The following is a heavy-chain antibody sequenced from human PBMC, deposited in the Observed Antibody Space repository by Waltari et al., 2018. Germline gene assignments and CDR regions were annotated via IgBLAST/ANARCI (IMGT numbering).Heavy chain of an antibody. CDR1: GYSISSGYY. Sequence: QVQLQESGPGLVKPSETLSLTCAVSGYSISSGYYWGWIRQPPGKGLEWIGSIYHSGSTNYNPSLKSRVTISVDTSKNQFSLKLSSVTAADTAVYYCAREVYGDSNFDYWGQGTLVTVSS. CDR2: IYHSGST. D-gene: IGHD4-17*01. CDR3: AREVYGDSNFDY. V-gene: IGHV4-38-2*02. J-gene: IGHJ4*02.